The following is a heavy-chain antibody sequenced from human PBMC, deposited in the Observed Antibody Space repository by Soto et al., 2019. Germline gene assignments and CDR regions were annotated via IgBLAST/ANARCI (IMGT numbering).Heavy chain of an antibody. D-gene: IGHD3-16*01. J-gene: IGHJ4*02. Sequence: GGSLRLSCAVSGFTFDDNAMHWVRQAPEKGPEWVSGINWKSDIGYADSVKGRFTISRDNAENSLYLQMNSLRAEDTALYYCAISQDRGGRTTFIYWGQGTQVTVSS. V-gene: IGHV3-9*01. CDR1: GFTFDDNA. CDR2: INWKSDI. CDR3: AISQDRGGRTTFIY.